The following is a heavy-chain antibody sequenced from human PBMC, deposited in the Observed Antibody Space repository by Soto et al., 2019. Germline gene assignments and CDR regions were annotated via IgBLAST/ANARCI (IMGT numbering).Heavy chain of an antibody. CDR2: ISGSGTST. CDR3: AKDRKSGSGWYWDY. V-gene: IGHV3-23*01. J-gene: IGHJ4*02. Sequence: PGGSLRLSCAASGFTFSNFAMSWFRQAPGKGLEWVSAISGSGTSTYDADSVKGRFSISRDNSKNTLYLQMNSLRAEDTAVYYCAKDRKSGSGWYWDYWGQGTLVTVSS. D-gene: IGHD6-19*01. CDR1: GFTFSNFA.